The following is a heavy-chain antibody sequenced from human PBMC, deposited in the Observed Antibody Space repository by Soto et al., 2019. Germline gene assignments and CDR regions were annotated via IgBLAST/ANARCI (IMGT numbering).Heavy chain of an antibody. Sequence: ASVKVSCKVSGYSLTELSMHWVRQAPGKGLEWMGGFDPEDGETIYAQKFQGRVTMTEDTSTDTAYMELSSLRSEYTAVYYCASSSPYGYYIVAFEIWGQGTMVTVS. CDR3: ASSSPYGYYIVAFEI. J-gene: IGHJ3*02. CDR2: FDPEDGET. CDR1: GYSLTELS. D-gene: IGHD3-3*01. V-gene: IGHV1-24*01.